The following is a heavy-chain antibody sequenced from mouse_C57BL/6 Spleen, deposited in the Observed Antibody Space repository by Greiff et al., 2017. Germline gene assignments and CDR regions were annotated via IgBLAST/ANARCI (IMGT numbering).Heavy chain of an antibody. D-gene: IGHD2-4*01. J-gene: IGHJ3*01. CDR3: ANAYDYDASFAY. V-gene: IGHV7-3*01. CDR2: IRNKANGYTT. Sequence: EVKLVESGGGLVQPGGSLSLSCAASGFTFTDYYMSWVRQPPGKALEWLGFIRNKANGYTTEYSASVKGRFTISRNNSQSVHYLQRSALSAEAGATYCCANAYDYDASFAYWGQGTLVTVSA. CDR1: GFTFTDYY.